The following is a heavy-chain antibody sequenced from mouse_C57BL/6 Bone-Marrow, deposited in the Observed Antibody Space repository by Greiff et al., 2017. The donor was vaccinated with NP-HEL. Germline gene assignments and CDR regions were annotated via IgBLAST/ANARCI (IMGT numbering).Heavy chain of an antibody. CDR2: ITHSGET. Sequence: VQLVESGPGLVKPSQSLFLTCSITGFPITSGYYWIWIRQSPGKPLEWMGYITHSGETFYNPSLQSPISITRETSKNQFFLQLNSVTTEDTAMYYCAGDRSGSRLFNYWGQGTTLTVSS. CDR3: AGDRSGSRLFNY. J-gene: IGHJ2*01. D-gene: IGHD1-1*01. V-gene: IGHV12-3*01. CDR1: GFPITSGYY.